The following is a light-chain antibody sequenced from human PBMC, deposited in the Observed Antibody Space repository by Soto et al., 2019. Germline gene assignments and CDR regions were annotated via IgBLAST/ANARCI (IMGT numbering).Light chain of an antibody. CDR2: EVS. CDR3: SSYGGTNSLKV. V-gene: IGLV2-8*01. CDR1: SSDVGGYNY. J-gene: IGLJ2*01. Sequence: QSALTQPPSASGSPGQSVTISCTGTSSDVGGYNYVSWYQQHPDKAPKLIIYEVSKRPSGVPDRFSGSKSGNTASLTVSGLQAEDEADYYCSSYGGTNSLKVFGGGTKVTVL.